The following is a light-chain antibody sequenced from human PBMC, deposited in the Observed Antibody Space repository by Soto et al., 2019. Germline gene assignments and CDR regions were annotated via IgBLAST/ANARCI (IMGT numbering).Light chain of an antibody. CDR1: QSVSSY. Sequence: EIVLTQSPGTLSLSPGERATLSCSASQSVSSYLAWYQQKPGQAPRLLIYDASNRATGIPARFSGSGSGTDFTLTISSLEPEDFAVYYCQQRSNWRFGQGTKVDIK. CDR3: QQRSNWR. J-gene: IGKJ1*01. V-gene: IGKV3-11*01. CDR2: DAS.